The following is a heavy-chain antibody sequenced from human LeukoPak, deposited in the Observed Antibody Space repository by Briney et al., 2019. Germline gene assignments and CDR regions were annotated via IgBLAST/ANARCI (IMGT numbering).Heavy chain of an antibody. CDR3: ARVRHDPLEYGYYMDV. D-gene: IGHD3-3*01. V-gene: IGHV4-34*01. CDR1: GESFSGFY. Sequence: SETLSLTCAVDGESFSGFYWSWVRQTPGKGLEWIGDINLTGNTNYNPSLTDYNPSLKSRVTISVDSSNDELSLKVTSLTATGPGVDDCARVRHDPLEYGYYMDVWGKGTTVTVSS. J-gene: IGHJ6*03. CDR2: INLTGNT.